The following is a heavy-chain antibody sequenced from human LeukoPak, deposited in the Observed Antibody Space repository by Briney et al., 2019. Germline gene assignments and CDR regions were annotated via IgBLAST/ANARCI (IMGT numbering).Heavy chain of an antibody. J-gene: IGHJ4*02. CDR3: ARGYGSGSYFVY. CDR1: GGSISSGGYS. V-gene: IGHV4-30-2*01. CDR2: IYHSGST. D-gene: IGHD3-10*01. Sequence: SETLSLTCAVSGGSISSGGYSWSWIRQPPGKGLEWIGYIYHSGSTYYNPSLKSRVTISVDRSKNQFSLKLSSVTAADTAVYHCARGYGSGSYFVYWGQGTLVTVSS.